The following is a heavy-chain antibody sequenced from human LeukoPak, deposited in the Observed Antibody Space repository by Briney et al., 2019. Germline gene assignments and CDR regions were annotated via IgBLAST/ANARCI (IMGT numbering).Heavy chain of an antibody. CDR2: ISGSGGST. D-gene: IGHD3-22*01. Sequence: GGSLRLSCAASGFTFSSYAMSWVRQAPGKGLEWVSAISGSGGSTYYADSVKGRFTISRDNSKNALYLQMNSLRAEDTAVYYCAKAFRRDITMIVVVITALFDYWGQGTLVTVSS. CDR1: GFTFSSYA. V-gene: IGHV3-23*01. J-gene: IGHJ4*02. CDR3: AKAFRRDITMIVVVITALFDY.